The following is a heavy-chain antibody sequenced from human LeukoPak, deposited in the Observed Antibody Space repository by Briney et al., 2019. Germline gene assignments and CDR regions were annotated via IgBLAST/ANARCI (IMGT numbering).Heavy chain of an antibody. Sequence: SETLSLTCAVYGGSFSGYYWSWIRQPPGKGLEWIGEINHSGSTNYNPSLKSRVTISVDTSRNQFSLKLSSVTAADTAVYYCARGLLEVARDYYYYGMDVWGQGTTVTVSS. CDR2: INHSGST. CDR3: ARGLLEVARDYYYYGMDV. CDR1: GGSFSGYY. V-gene: IGHV4-34*01. D-gene: IGHD2-15*01. J-gene: IGHJ6*02.